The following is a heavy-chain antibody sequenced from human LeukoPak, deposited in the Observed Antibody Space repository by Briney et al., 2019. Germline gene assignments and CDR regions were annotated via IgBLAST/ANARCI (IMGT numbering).Heavy chain of an antibody. CDR1: GFTFSSYS. Sequence: GGSLRLSCAASGFTFSSYSMNWVRQAPGKGLEWVSSISSSSSYIYYADSVKGRFTISRDNAKNSLYLQMNSLRAEDTAVYCCARDLLGYCSSTSCSGGGYWGQGTLVTVSS. CDR2: ISSSSSYI. J-gene: IGHJ4*02. CDR3: ARDLLGYCSSTSCSGGGY. D-gene: IGHD2-2*01. V-gene: IGHV3-21*01.